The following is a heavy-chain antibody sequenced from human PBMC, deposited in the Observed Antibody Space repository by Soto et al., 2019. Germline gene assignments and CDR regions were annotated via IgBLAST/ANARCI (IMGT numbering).Heavy chain of an antibody. V-gene: IGHV4-34*01. J-gene: IGHJ4*02. CDR1: GGSFSGSY. CDR2: INHSGST. CDR3: ARGRKYYDSSGYYHRRRVTNDY. Sequence: PSETLSLTCAVYGGSFSGSYWSWIRQPPGKGLEWIGEINHSGSTNYNPSLKSRVTISVDTSKNQFSLKLSSVTAADTAVYYCARGRKYYDSSGYYHRRRVTNDYWGQGTLVTVSS. D-gene: IGHD3-22*01.